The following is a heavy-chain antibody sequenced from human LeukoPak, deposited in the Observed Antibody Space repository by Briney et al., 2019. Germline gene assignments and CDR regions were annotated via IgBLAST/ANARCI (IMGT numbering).Heavy chain of an antibody. D-gene: IGHD3-22*01. V-gene: IGHV3-9*01. CDR2: ISWNSGSI. CDR1: GFTFDDYA. Sequence: GGSLRLSCAASGFTFDDYAMHWVRQAPGKGLEWVSGISWNSGSIGYADSVKGRFTISRDNAKNSLYLQMNSLRAEDTALYYCAKDTGYYYDSSNYLGYWGQGTLVTVSS. CDR3: AKDTGYYYDSSNYLGY. J-gene: IGHJ4*02.